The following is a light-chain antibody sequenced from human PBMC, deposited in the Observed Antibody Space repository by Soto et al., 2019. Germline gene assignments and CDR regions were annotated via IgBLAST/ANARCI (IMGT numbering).Light chain of an antibody. CDR3: QQYGSSPRT. Sequence: EIVLTQSPGTLSLSPGERGTLSCRASQNLGTLYLAWFQQKSGQAPRLLIYSASRRATGIPDRFSGSGSGTDFTLTISRLEPEDFAVYYCQQYGSSPRTFGQGTKVDI. CDR2: SAS. J-gene: IGKJ1*01. V-gene: IGKV3-20*01. CDR1: QNLGTLY.